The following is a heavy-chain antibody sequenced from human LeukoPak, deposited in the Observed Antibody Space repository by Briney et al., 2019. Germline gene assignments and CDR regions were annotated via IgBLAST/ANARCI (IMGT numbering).Heavy chain of an antibody. CDR2: IYNSGST. CDR3: ARWGYDFWSGYYTGYFDY. CDR1: GYSISSGYY. Sequence: SETLSLTCTVSGYSISSGYYWGWIRQPPGKGLEWIGIIYNSGSTYYNPSLKSRVTISVDTSKNQFSLKLSSVTAADTSVYYCARWGYDFWSGYYTGYFDYWGQGTLVTVSS. D-gene: IGHD3-3*01. V-gene: IGHV4-38-2*02. J-gene: IGHJ4*02.